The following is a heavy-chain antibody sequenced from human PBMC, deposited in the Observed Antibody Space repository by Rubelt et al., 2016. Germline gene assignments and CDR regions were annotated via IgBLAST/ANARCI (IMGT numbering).Heavy chain of an antibody. CDR1: GGSISSSSYY. J-gene: IGHJ4*02. Sequence: QLQLQESGPGLVKPSETLSLTCTVSGGSISSSSYYWGWIRQPPGKGLEWIGSIYYRGSTYYNPSLKCPVTISVDTAKNQFSLKLTSVTAADTAVYYCARTGFHYTSGSYHWGQGTLVTVSS. CDR2: IYYRGST. D-gene: IGHD3-10*01. V-gene: IGHV4-39*07. CDR3: ARTGFHYTSGSYH.